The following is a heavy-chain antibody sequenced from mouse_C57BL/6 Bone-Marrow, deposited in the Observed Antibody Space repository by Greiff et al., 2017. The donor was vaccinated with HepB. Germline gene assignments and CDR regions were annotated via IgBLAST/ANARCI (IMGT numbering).Heavy chain of an antibody. V-gene: IGHV8-8*01. CDR3: ARMTDDYYYGTGGVMDY. CDR2: IWWDDDK. Sequence: QVTLKVSGPGILQPSQTLSLTCSFSGFSLSTFGMGVGWIRQPSGKGLEWLAHIWWDDDKYYNPALKSRLTISKDTSKNQVFLKIANVDTADTATYYCARMTDDYYYGTGGVMDYWGQGTSVTVSS. D-gene: IGHD1-1*01. J-gene: IGHJ4*01. CDR1: GFSLSTFGMG.